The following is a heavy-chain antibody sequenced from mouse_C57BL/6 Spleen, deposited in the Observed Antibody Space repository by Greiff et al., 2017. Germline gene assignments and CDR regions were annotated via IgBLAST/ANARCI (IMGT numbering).Heavy chain of an antibody. Sequence: DVQLVESGGGLVKPGGSLKLSCAASGFTFSSYTMSWVRQTPEKRLEWVATISGGGGNTYYPDSVKGRFTISRDNAKNTLYLQMSSLRSEDTALYYCARRDYVSFAYLGQGTLVTVSA. V-gene: IGHV5-9*01. D-gene: IGHD2-13*01. J-gene: IGHJ3*01. CDR1: GFTFSSYT. CDR2: ISGGGGNT. CDR3: ARRDYVSFAY.